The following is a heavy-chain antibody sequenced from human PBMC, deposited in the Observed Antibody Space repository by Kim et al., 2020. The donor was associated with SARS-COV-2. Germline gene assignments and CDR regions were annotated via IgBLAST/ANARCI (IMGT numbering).Heavy chain of an antibody. CDR3: ARPSFCADGICPYYDY. CDR1: GYTFTKYG. J-gene: IGHJ4*02. Sequence: ASVKVSCKASGYTFTKYGVHWVRQAPGQSLEWRGWVNAGNGDTHYSPKFQDRVTITRDTSATTAYMELSSLRSEDTAVYYCARPSFCADGICPYYDYWGQGTLVTVSS. CDR2: VNAGNGDT. D-gene: IGHD2-8*01. V-gene: IGHV1-3*01.